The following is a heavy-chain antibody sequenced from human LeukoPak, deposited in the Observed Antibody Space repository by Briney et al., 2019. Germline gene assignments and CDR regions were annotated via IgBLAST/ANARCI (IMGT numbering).Heavy chain of an antibody. J-gene: IGHJ4*02. CDR3: ATVPIGSGWYRPPPHDY. V-gene: IGHV1-24*01. CDR2: FDPEDGET. D-gene: IGHD6-19*01. Sequence: VSVKVSCKVSGYTLTELSMHWVRQAPGKGLERMGGFDPEDGETIYAQKFQGRVTMTEDTSTDTAYMELSSLRSEDTAVYYCATVPIGSGWYRPPPHDYWGQGTLVTVSS. CDR1: GYTLTELS.